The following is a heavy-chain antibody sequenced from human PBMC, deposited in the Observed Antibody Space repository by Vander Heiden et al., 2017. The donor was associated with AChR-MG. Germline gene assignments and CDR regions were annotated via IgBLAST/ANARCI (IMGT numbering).Heavy chain of an antibody. J-gene: IGHJ6*03. CDR2: INHSESP. V-gene: IGHV4-34*01. CDR3: AGGEYYYYYYMDV. Sequence: QVQLQQWGAGLLMPSASMSLTCPVHGGSCSGYYWGGLRQRPGKGLGWIGKINHSESPNYHQALKSRVTISVDTSKNQFSLRLSSVTAADTAVYYCAGGEYYYYYYMDVWGQGTTVTVSS. CDR1: GGSCSGYY.